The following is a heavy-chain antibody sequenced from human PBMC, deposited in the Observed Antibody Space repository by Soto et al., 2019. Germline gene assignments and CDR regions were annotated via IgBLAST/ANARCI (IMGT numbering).Heavy chain of an antibody. J-gene: IGHJ6*02. D-gene: IGHD3-22*01. V-gene: IGHV4-38-2*01. Sequence: SETLSLTCVVSGYSISSGHYWGWIRQPPGKGLEWIGNIYHSGNTYYNPSLKSRVTISVDTSKNQFSLKLSSVTAADTAVYYCALDSSGYYASLGMDVWGQGTTVTVSS. CDR2: IYHSGNT. CDR3: ALDSSGYYASLGMDV. CDR1: GYSISSGHY.